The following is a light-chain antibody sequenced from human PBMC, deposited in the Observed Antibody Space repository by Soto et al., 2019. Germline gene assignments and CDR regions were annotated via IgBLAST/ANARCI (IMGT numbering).Light chain of an antibody. CDR3: QQYNAFPWT. J-gene: IGKJ1*01. CDR1: QTIGGW. CDR2: KAS. Sequence: DIQMTQSPSTLSASVGDRVTITCRASQTIGGWLAWYQQKPGKAPNLLIYKASSLQSGVPARFTGGGSGTEFTLTISGLQPDDFATYYCQQYNAFPWTFGQGTKVEIK. V-gene: IGKV1-5*03.